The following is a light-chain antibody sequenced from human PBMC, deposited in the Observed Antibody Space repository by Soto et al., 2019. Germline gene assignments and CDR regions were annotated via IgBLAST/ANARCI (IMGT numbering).Light chain of an antibody. Sequence: IVLTQSTGTLSLSPGERATLSCRASQSVSSTYLAWYQQKPGQAPRLLIYGASSRATGIPDRFSGSGSGTDFTLTISSLEPEDFAVYYCQQYNNWPPTFGQGTR. V-gene: IGKV3-20*01. CDR1: QSVSSTY. CDR3: QQYNNWPPT. CDR2: GAS. J-gene: IGKJ5*01.